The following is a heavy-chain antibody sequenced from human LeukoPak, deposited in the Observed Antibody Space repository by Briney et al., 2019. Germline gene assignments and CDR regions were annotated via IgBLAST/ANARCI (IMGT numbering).Heavy chain of an antibody. CDR1: GFTFSDYY. CDR2: ISSSGSTI. Sequence: GGSLRLSCAASGFTFSDYYMSWIRQAPGKGLEWVSYISSSGSTIYYADSVKGRFTISRDNAKNSLYLQMNSLRAEDTAVYYCARDTVVALTRAFDIWGQGTMVTVSS. CDR3: ARDTVVALTRAFDI. J-gene: IGHJ3*02. V-gene: IGHV3-11*04. D-gene: IGHD4-23*01.